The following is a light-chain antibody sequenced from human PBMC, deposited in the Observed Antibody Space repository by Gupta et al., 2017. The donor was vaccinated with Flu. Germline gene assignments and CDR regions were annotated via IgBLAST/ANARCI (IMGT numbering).Light chain of an antibody. CDR3: QQYGRSLT. CDR1: QRVRSGY. CDR2: DES. V-gene: IGKV3-20*01. Sequence: GERATLSCRASQRVRSGYLAWYQQKLGQAPRLLIYDESRRAIGIPDRFSGSGSGTDFTLTISRLEPEDFAVYYCQQYGRSLTFGGGTKVEIK. J-gene: IGKJ4*01.